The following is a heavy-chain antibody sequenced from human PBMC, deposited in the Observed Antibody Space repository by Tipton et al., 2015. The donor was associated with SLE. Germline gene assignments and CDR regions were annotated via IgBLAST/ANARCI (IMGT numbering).Heavy chain of an antibody. CDR2: INHSGST. CDR3: ARPGMGGWYFDL. Sequence: TLSLTCTVSGGSISSGDYYWSWIRQPPGKGLEWIGEINHSGSTNYNPSLKSRVTISVDTSKNQFSLKLSSVTAADTAVYYCARPGMGGWYFDLWGRGTLVTVSS. J-gene: IGHJ2*01. D-gene: IGHD1-26*01. CDR1: GGSISSGDYY. V-gene: IGHV4-61*08.